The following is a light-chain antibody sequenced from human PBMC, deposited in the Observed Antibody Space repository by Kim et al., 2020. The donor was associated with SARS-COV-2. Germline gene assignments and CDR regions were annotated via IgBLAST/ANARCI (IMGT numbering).Light chain of an antibody. Sequence: QSVLTQAPSVSGTPGQRVTISCSGSRSNIGTYTVNWYQHLPGTAPKLLIYLDDQRPSGVPNRFSGSKSGTSASLAISGLQSEDEADYYFAAWDDSLNGQYVFGTGTKVTVL. CDR3: AAWDDSLNGQYV. CDR1: RSNIGTYT. CDR2: LDD. V-gene: IGLV1-44*01. J-gene: IGLJ1*01.